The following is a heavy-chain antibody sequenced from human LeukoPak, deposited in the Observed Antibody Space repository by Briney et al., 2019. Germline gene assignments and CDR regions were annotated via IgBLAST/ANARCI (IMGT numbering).Heavy chain of an antibody. Sequence: SETLSLTCTVSGYSISSGYYWGWIRQPPGKGLEWIGSIYHSGSTYYNPSLKSRVTISVDTSKNQFSLKLSSVTAADTAVYYCARDTVNQYYYYMDVWGKGTTVTVSS. CDR1: GYSISSGYY. CDR3: ARDTVNQYYYYMDV. J-gene: IGHJ6*03. V-gene: IGHV4-38-2*02. D-gene: IGHD4-17*01. CDR2: IYHSGST.